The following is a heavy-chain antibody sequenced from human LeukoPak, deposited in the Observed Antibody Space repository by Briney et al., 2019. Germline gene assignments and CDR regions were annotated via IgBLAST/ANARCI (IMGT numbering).Heavy chain of an antibody. Sequence: GGSLRLSCAASGFTFDDYAVHWVRQAPGKGLEWVSGISWNSGSIGYADSVKGRFTISRDNAKNSLYLQMNSLRAEDTALYYCAKGPGKWLLLSYFDYWGQGTLVTVSS. CDR1: GFTFDDYA. CDR3: AKGPGKWLLLSYFDY. V-gene: IGHV3-9*01. J-gene: IGHJ4*02. D-gene: IGHD3-3*01. CDR2: ISWNSGSI.